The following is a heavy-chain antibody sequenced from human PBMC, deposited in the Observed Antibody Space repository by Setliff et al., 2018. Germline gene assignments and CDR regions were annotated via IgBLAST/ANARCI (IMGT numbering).Heavy chain of an antibody. CDR3: ARTGTYRYFDS. CDR1: GGSISSPNW. J-gene: IGHJ4*02. V-gene: IGHV4-4*02. D-gene: IGHD1-1*01. Sequence: SETLSLTCAVSGGSISSPNWWNWVRQPPGKGLEWIGEIYHRGTTNYNPSLKSRVTMSVDKSRNQFSLRLTSVTAADTAVYYCARTGTYRYFDSWGQGTRVTVSS. CDR2: IYHRGTT.